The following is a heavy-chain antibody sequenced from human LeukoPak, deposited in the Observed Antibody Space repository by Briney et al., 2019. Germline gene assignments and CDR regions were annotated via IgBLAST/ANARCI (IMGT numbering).Heavy chain of an antibody. V-gene: IGHV4-61*02. J-gene: IGHJ3*02. CDR2: IYTSGST. CDR1: GGSISSSSYF. CDR3: ASDRIEVDAFDI. D-gene: IGHD2-15*01. Sequence: SETLSLTCTVSGGSISSSSYFWSWIRQPAGKGLEWIGRIYTSGSTNYNPSLKSRVTISVDTSKNQFSLKLSSVTAADTAVYYCASDRIEVDAFDIWGQGTMVTVSS.